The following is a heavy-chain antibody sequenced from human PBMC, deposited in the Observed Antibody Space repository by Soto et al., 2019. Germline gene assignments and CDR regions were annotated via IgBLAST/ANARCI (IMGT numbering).Heavy chain of an antibody. V-gene: IGHV3-21*01. J-gene: IGHJ5*02. Sequence: EVQVVESGGGLVKPGGSLRLSCNFTFSMYSMNWVRQAPGKGLEWVASISSGSAFIKYADSVKGRFSISRDNAKNSVSLQMNSLRAEDTAMYYCTRDQGGSYDSWFDPWGRGTLVTGSS. CDR3: TRDQGGSYDSWFDP. D-gene: IGHD1-26*01. CDR1: TFSMYS. CDR2: ISSGSAFI.